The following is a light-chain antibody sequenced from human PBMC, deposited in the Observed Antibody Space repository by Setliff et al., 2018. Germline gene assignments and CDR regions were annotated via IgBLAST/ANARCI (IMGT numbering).Light chain of an antibody. CDR3: SSYTSSSTRV. CDR2: EVS. J-gene: IGLJ1*01. Sequence: QSALTQPASVSGSPGQSITISCTGTSSDVGYYNYVSWYQQHPGKAPKLMIYEVSNRPSGVSNRFSGSKSGNTASLTISGLQAEDGADYYCSSYTSSSTRVFGTGTKVTV. V-gene: IGLV2-14*01. CDR1: SSDVGYYNY.